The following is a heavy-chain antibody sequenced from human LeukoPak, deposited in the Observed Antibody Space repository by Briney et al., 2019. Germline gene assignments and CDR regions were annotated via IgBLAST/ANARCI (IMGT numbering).Heavy chain of an antibody. CDR3: AREGDFIAAANFDY. J-gene: IGHJ4*02. V-gene: IGHV1-69*05. CDR1: GGTFSSYA. Sequence: SVKVSCKASGGTFSSYAISWVRQAPGQGLEWMGRIIPIYGTANYAQKFQGRVTITTDESTSTAYMELSSLRSEDTAVYYCAREGDFIAAANFDYWGQGTLVTVSS. CDR2: IIPIYGTA. D-gene: IGHD6-13*01.